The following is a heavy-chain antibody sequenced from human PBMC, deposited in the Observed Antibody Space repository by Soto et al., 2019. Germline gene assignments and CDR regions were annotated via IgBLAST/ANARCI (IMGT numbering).Heavy chain of an antibody. D-gene: IGHD3-9*01. Sequence: HPGGSLRLSCAASGFTFSSYAMHWVRQAPGKGLEWVAVISYDGSNKYYADSVKGRFTISRDNSKNTLYLQMNSLRAEDTAVYYCARDRRVLRYPEGGVDYWGQGTLVTVSS. CDR2: ISYDGSNK. CDR3: ARDRRVLRYPEGGVDY. V-gene: IGHV3-30-3*01. CDR1: GFTFSSYA. J-gene: IGHJ4*02.